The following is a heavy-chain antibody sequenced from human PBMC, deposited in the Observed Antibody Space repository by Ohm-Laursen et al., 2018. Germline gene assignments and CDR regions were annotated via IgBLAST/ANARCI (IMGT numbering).Heavy chain of an antibody. Sequence: SLRLSCTASGFTFSGSAMHWVRQASGKGLEWVGRIRSKANSYATAYAASVKGRFTISRDDSKNTAYLQMNSLKTEDTAVYYCTRHDVVARDYWGQGTLVTVSS. CDR3: TRHDVVARDY. CDR2: IRSKANSYAT. V-gene: IGHV3-73*01. CDR1: GFTFSGSA. J-gene: IGHJ4*02. D-gene: IGHD5-12*01.